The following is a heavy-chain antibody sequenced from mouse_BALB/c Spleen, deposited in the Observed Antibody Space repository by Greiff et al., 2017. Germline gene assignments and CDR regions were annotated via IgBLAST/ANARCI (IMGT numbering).Heavy chain of an antibody. CDR1: GYSITSDYA. V-gene: IGHV3-2*02. CDR2: ISYSGST. CDR3: ARDRYDGFAS. D-gene: IGHD2-14*01. Sequence: EVKLVESGPGLVKPSQSLSLTCTVTGYSITSDYAWNWIRQFPGNKLEWMGYISYSGSTSYNPSLKSRISITRDTSKNQFFLQLNSVTTEDTATYYCARDRYDGFASWGQGTLVTVSA. J-gene: IGHJ3*01.